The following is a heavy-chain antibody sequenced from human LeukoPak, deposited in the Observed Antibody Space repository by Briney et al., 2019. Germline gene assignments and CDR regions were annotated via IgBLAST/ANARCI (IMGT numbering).Heavy chain of an antibody. J-gene: IGHJ4*02. CDR2: IYTSGST. CDR3: ARDTYYYDSSGYWADY. D-gene: IGHD3-22*01. V-gene: IGHV4-4*07. Sequence: MSSETLSLTCTVSGGSISSYYWSWIRQPAGKGLEWIGRIYTSGSTNYNPSLKSRVAMSVDTSKNQFSLKLSSVTAADTAVYYCARDTYYYDSSGYWADYWGQGTLVTVSS. CDR1: GGSISSYY.